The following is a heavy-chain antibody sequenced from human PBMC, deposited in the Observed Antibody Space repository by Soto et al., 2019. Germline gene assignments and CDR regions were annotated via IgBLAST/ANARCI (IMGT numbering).Heavy chain of an antibody. Sequence: EVQLLESGGGLVQPGGSLRLSCAASGFTFSSYAMSWVRQAPGKGLEWVSGISGSGGTTSYADSVKGRFTISRDNSKITVDMQMISLRAEDTAVYYCAKDKNSGATPDWFHTWGQGTLITVSS. V-gene: IGHV3-23*01. CDR1: GFTFSSYA. CDR3: AKDKNSGATPDWFHT. D-gene: IGHD1-26*01. CDR2: ISGSGGTT. J-gene: IGHJ5*02.